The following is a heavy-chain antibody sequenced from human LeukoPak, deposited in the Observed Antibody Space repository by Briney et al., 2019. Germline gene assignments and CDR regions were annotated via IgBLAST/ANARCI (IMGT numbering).Heavy chain of an antibody. CDR3: VRDFLGESGAGGP. J-gene: IGHJ5*02. CDR2: ISPTAIST. Sequence: GRSLRLSCAASGFTFSSYGMHWVRQAPGKGLEWVSSISPTAISTWYADSLKGRFTISRDNARNLLFLEGNGLRAEDTGVFYCVRDFLGESGAGGPWGQGTLVTVSS. D-gene: IGHD3-10*01. CDR1: GFTFSSYG. V-gene: IGHV3-21*06.